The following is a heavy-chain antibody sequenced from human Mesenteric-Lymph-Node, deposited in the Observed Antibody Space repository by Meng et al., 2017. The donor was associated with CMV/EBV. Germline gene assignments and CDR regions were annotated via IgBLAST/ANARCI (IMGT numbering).Heavy chain of an antibody. CDR2: ISSTGGST. CDR1: GFTFSSYA. D-gene: IGHD3-22*01. Sequence: GGSLRLSCAASGFTFSSYAMHWVRQAPGKGLEYVSAISSTGGSTYYADSVKGRFTISRDNSKNPLYLQMGSLRAEDMALYFCARSNSSAYYPCGYWGQGILVTVSS. J-gene: IGHJ4*02. CDR3: ARSNSSAYYPCGY. V-gene: IGHV3-64*02.